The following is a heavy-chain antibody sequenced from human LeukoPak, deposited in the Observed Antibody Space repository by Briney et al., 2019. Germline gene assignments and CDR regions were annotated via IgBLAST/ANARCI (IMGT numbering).Heavy chain of an antibody. V-gene: IGHV3-30*19. Sequence: GGSLRLSCAASGFTFSNYGMHWVRQAPGKGLEWVAVISYDGSNRFYADSVKGRFTISRDNSKNMLYMQMNSLTIEDTAVYYCARGTTRDGYNYYFDYWGQGTLVTVSS. CDR3: ARGTTRDGYNYYFDY. D-gene: IGHD5-24*01. CDR1: GFTFSNYG. J-gene: IGHJ4*02. CDR2: ISYDGSNR.